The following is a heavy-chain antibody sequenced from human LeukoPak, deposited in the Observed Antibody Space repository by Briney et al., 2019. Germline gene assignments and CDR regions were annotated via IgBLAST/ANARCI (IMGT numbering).Heavy chain of an antibody. CDR1: GSSFSGHW. J-gene: IGHJ6*02. V-gene: IGHV3-74*01. CDR2: INSDGSAT. CDR3: ASDSPYYGMDV. Sequence: GGSLRLSCTASGSSFSGHWMHWVRQVPGKGLLWVSRINSDGSATIYADSVRGRFTISRDNAKNTLYLQMSGLRVEDTAVYHCASDSPYYGMDVWGQGTTVTVSS.